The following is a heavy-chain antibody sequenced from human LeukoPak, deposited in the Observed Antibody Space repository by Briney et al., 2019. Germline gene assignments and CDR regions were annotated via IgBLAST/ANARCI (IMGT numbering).Heavy chain of an antibody. J-gene: IGHJ4*02. D-gene: IGHD3-10*01. CDR1: GYTFTSYY. Sequence: GASVKVSWKASGYTFTSYYMHWVRQAPGQGLEWMGIINPSGGSTSYAQKFQGGVTMTRDTSTSTVYMELSSLRSEDTAVYYCARAIMVRGVITYSGLDYWGQGTLVTVSS. V-gene: IGHV1-46*01. CDR3: ARAIMVRGVITYSGLDY. CDR2: INPSGGST.